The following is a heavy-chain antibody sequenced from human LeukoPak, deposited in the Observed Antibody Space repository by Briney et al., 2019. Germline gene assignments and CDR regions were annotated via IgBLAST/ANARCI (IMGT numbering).Heavy chain of an antibody. J-gene: IGHJ5*02. CDR2: INPNSGGT. CDR3: ARDSWGQAGT. D-gene: IGHD3-16*01. Sequence: GASVKVSCKASGYTFTTYGISWVRQAPGQGLEWMGWINPNSGGTNYAQKFQGRVTMTRDTSISTAYMELSRLRSDDTAVYYCARDSWGQAGTWGQGTLVTVSS. V-gene: IGHV1-2*02. CDR1: GYTFTTYG.